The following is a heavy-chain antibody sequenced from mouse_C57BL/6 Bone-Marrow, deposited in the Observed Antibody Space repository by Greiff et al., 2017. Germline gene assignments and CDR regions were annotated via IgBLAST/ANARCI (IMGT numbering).Heavy chain of an antibody. CDR2: IYPGDGDT. CDR1: GYAFSSSW. J-gene: IGHJ1*03. Sequence: QVQLQQSGPELVKPGASVKISCKASGYAFSSSWMNWVKQRPGKGLEWIGRIYPGDGDTNYNGKFKGKATLTADKSSSTAYMQLSSLTSEDSAVYFCAGLLRYFDVWGTGTTVTVSS. D-gene: IGHD2-3*01. V-gene: IGHV1-82*01. CDR3: AGLLRYFDV.